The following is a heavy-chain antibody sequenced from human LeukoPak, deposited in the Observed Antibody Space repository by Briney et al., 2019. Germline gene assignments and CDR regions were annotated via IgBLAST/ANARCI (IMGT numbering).Heavy chain of an antibody. CDR2: FSTSGVLT. CDR3: ARVPGSYYVDFDY. Sequence: PGGSLRLSCAASGFSFSSSAMSWVRQAPGKGLEWVSVFSTSGVLTYYADSVKGRFTIARDNSKNTVYLQMNSLRAEDTAVYYCARVPGSYYVDFDYWGQGTLVTVSS. V-gene: IGHV3-23*01. J-gene: IGHJ4*02. CDR1: GFSFSSSA. D-gene: IGHD3-10*01.